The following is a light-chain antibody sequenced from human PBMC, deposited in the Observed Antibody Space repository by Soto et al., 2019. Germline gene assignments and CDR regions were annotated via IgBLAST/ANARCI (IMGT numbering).Light chain of an antibody. CDR1: QGIRSD. Sequence: AIQMTQSPSSLSASVGDRVTITCRASQGIRSDLGWYQQKPGKAPKLLIYAASSLESGVPSRFGGSGSGTDFTLTISSLQPDDFATYYCQQDYNYPLTFGQGTKLEIK. V-gene: IGKV1-6*01. CDR2: AAS. CDR3: QQDYNYPLT. J-gene: IGKJ2*01.